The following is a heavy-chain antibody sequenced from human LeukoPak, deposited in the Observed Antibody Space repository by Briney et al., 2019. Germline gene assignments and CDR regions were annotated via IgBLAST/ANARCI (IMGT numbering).Heavy chain of an antibody. CDR2: IGTAGDT. D-gene: IGHD6-19*01. CDR1: GFTFSSYD. CDR3: ARGGYSSGWSNFDY. V-gene: IGHV3-13*01. J-gene: IGHJ4*02. Sequence: PGGSLRLSCAASGFTFSSYDMHWVRQATGKGLEWVSAIGTAGDTYYPGSVKGRFTISRENAKNSLYLQMNSLRAGDTAVYYCARGGYSSGWSNFDYWGQGTLVTVSS.